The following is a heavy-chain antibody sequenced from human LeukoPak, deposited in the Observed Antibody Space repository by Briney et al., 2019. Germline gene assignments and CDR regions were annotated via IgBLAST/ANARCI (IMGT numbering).Heavy chain of an antibody. CDR1: GYSISSGYY. J-gene: IGHJ4*02. CDR2: IYHSGST. V-gene: IGHV4-38-2*02. CDR3: TRELAGTTVED. Sequence: SETLSLTCTVSGYSISSGYYWGWIRQPPGKGLEWIGSIYHSGSTYYNPSLTSRVTMSVDTSKNQFSLTLTSVTAADTALYYCTRELAGTTVEDWGQGTLVTVSS. D-gene: IGHD1-1*01.